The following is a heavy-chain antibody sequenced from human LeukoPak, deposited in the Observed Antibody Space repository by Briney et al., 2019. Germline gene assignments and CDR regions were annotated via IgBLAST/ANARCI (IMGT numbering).Heavy chain of an antibody. V-gene: IGHV1-69*04. CDR1: GGTFSSYA. J-gene: IGHJ4*02. D-gene: IGHD5-18*01. CDR3: ARDRETAMVTVYYFDY. Sequence: SVKVSCKASGGTFSSYAISWVRQAPGQGLEWMGRIIPILGIANYAQKFQGRVTITADKSTSTAYMELSSLRSEDTAVYYCARDRETAMVTVYYFDYWGQGTLVTVSS. CDR2: IIPILGIA.